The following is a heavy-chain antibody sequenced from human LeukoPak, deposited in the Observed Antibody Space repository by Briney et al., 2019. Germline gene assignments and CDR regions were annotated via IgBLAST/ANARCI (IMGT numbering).Heavy chain of an antibody. Sequence: SETLSLTCAVYGGSFSGYYWSWIRQPPGKGLEWVGYIYYSGSTNYNPSLKSRVTISVDTSKNQFSLKLSSVTAADTAVYYCASSRYNIYYFDYWGQGTLVTVSS. J-gene: IGHJ4*02. D-gene: IGHD1-1*01. V-gene: IGHV4-59*08. CDR3: ASSRYNIYYFDY. CDR2: IYYSGST. CDR1: GGSFSGYY.